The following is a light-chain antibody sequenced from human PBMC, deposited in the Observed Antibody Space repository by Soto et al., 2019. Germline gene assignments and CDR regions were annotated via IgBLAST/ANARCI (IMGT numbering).Light chain of an antibody. Sequence: DIQMTQSPSTLSASVGDRVTIPCRASQSIGSWLAWYQQQPGTAPKLLIYDASSKRSGVPPRFSGSGSGTEFTLTISSLQPDDFAANYCHQYNTYSCTFGQGTKVDIK. CDR1: QSIGSW. V-gene: IGKV1-5*01. CDR2: DAS. J-gene: IGKJ1*01. CDR3: HQYNTYSCT.